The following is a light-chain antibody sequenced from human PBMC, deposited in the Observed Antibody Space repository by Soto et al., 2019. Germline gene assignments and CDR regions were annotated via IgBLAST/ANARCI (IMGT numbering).Light chain of an antibody. Sequence: QSALTQPASVSGSPGQSITISCTGTSSDVGGYNYVSWYQQHPGKAPKLMIYDVSNRPSGVSNRFSGSKSGNTASLTISGVQADDEADYYCSSHTSSSTVVFGGGTKLTVL. CDR3: SSHTSSSTVV. CDR1: SSDVGGYNY. J-gene: IGLJ2*01. V-gene: IGLV2-14*01. CDR2: DVS.